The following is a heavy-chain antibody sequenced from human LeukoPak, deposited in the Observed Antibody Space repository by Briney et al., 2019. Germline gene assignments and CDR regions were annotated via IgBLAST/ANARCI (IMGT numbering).Heavy chain of an antibody. J-gene: IGHJ3*02. CDR2: INHSGST. Sequence: SETLSLTCAVYGGSFSGYYWSWIRQPPGKGLEWIGEINHSGSTNYNPSLKSRVTISVDTSKNQFSLKLSSVTAADTAVYYCARGYIWQWLTRYAFDIWGQGTMVTVSS. D-gene: IGHD6-19*01. CDR1: GGSFSGYY. V-gene: IGHV4-34*01. CDR3: ARGYIWQWLTRYAFDI.